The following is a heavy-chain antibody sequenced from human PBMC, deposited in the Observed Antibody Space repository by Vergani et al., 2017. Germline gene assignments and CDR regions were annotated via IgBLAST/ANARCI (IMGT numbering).Heavy chain of an antibody. CDR3: ARPTRPSWRLSAFDI. D-gene: IGHD2-21*02. J-gene: IGHJ3*02. V-gene: IGHV4-34*01. Sequence: QVQLQQWGAGLLKPSETLSLTCAVYGGSFSGYYWSWIRQPPGKGLEWIGEINHSGSTNYNPSLKSRVTISVDTSKNQFSLKLSSVTAADTAVYYCARPTRPSWRLSAFDIWGQGTIVTVSS. CDR1: GGSFSGYY. CDR2: INHSGST.